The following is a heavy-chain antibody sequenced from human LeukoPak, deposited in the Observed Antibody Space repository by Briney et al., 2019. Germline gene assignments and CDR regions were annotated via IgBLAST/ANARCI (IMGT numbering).Heavy chain of an antibody. CDR2: INHSGGT. V-gene: IGHV4-34*01. Sequence: SETLSLTCAVYGGSFSGFYWSWIRQPPGKGLEWIGDINHSGGTNYIPSLKSRVTISVDTSKNQFSLKLTSVTAADTAVYYCARDYNYYDSSGYYTPFDYWGQGTLVTVSS. D-gene: IGHD3-22*01. CDR3: ARDYNYYDSSGYYTPFDY. J-gene: IGHJ4*02. CDR1: GGSFSGFY.